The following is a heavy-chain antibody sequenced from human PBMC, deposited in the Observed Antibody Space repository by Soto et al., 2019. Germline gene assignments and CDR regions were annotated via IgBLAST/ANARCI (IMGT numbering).Heavy chain of an antibody. Sequence: ASVKVSCKASGGTFSSYAISWVRQAPGQGLEWMGGMNPISGTTDYAQKFQGRVTMTRNTSISTAYMELSSLRSEDTAVYYCARGHSACSTSCLDDAFDIWGQGTMVTVSS. D-gene: IGHD2-2*01. J-gene: IGHJ3*02. V-gene: IGHV1-8*02. CDR2: MNPISGTT. CDR1: GGTFSSYA. CDR3: ARGHSACSTSCLDDAFDI.